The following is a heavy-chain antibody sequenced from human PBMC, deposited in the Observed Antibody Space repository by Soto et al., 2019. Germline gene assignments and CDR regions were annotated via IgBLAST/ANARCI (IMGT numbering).Heavy chain of an antibody. CDR2: INQSGGT. CDR3: ARVTSGLGPDY. Sequence: QVQLQQWGAGLLKPSETLSLTCSVYGGSFSGYYWSWIRQPPGEGLEWIGEINQSGGTNYNPSLKSRVTMSVDTSKNQFSLKLSSVTAADTAVYYCARVTSGLGPDYWGRGSLVTVSS. D-gene: IGHD6-19*01. J-gene: IGHJ4*02. V-gene: IGHV4-34*01. CDR1: GGSFSGYY.